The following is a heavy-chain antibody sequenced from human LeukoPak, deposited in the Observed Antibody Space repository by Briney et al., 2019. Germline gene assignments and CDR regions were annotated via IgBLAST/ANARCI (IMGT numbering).Heavy chain of an antibody. CDR3: ARLNNWFDP. Sequence: TSETLSLTCTVSGGSISSYYWSWIRQPPGKGLEWIGYIYCSGSTNYNPSLKSRVTISIDKSNNQFFLKLTSVTAADTAMYYCARLNNWFDPWGQGTLVTVSS. J-gene: IGHJ5*02. CDR2: IYCSGST. V-gene: IGHV4-59*12. CDR1: GGSISSYY.